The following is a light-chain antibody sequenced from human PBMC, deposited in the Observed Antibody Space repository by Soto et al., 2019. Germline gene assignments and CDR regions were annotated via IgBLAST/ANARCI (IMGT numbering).Light chain of an antibody. CDR1: SSNIGNNY. J-gene: IGLJ1*01. CDR2: DNN. V-gene: IGLV1-51*01. Sequence: QSVLTQPPSVSAAPGQKVTISCSGSSSNIGNNYVSWYQQLPGTAPKLLIYDNNKRPSGIPDRFSGSKSGTSATLGITGFQTGDEADYYCGTWDSSLSAKVFGTGTKVTVL. CDR3: GTWDSSLSAKV.